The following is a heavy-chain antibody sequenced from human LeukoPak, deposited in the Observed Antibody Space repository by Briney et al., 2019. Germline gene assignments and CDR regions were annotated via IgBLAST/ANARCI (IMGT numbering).Heavy chain of an antibody. CDR1: GYTFTSYY. Sequence: GASVKVSCKASGYTFTSYYMHWVRQAPGQGLEWMGIINPSGGSTSYAQKFQGRVTMTRDTSTSTVYMELSSLRSEDTAVYYCARDGVWELAYCYYGMDVWGQGTTVTVSS. J-gene: IGHJ6*02. CDR3: ARDGVWELAYCYYGMDV. V-gene: IGHV1-46*01. CDR2: INPSGGST. D-gene: IGHD1-26*01.